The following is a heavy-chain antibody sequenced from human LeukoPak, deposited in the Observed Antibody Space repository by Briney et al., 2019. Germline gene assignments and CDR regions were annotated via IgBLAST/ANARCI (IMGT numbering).Heavy chain of an antibody. V-gene: IGHV4-39*01. Sequence: SETLSLTCTVSGGSISSSSYYWGWIRQPPGKGLEWIGSIYYSGSTYYNPSLKSRVTISVDTSKNQFSLKLSSVTAADTAVYYASLYYYDSSGYYYFDYWGQGTLVTVSS. CDR2: IYYSGST. D-gene: IGHD3-22*01. J-gene: IGHJ4*02. CDR1: GGSISSSSYY. CDR3: SLYYYDSSGYYYFDY.